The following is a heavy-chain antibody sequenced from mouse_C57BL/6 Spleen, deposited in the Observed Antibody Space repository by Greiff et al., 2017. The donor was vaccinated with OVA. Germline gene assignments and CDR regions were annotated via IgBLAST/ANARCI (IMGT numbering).Heavy chain of an antibody. CDR3: ARWGSSGYVGAMDY. CDR1: GYAFSSYW. J-gene: IGHJ4*01. V-gene: IGHV1-80*01. Sequence: VQLQQSGAELVKPGASVKISCKASGYAFSSYWMNWVKQRPGKGLEWIGQIYPGDGVTNYNGKFKGKATLTADKSSSTAYMQLSSLTSEDSAVYFCARWGSSGYVGAMDYWGQGTSVTVSS. D-gene: IGHD3-2*02. CDR2: IYPGDGVT.